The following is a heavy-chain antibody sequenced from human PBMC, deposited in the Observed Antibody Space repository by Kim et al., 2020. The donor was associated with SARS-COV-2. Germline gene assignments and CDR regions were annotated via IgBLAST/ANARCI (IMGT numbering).Heavy chain of an antibody. J-gene: IGHJ4*02. Sequence: LKNRVTISVDTSKNQFSLKLSSVTAADTAVYYCARGRLEDYDSSGYYIDYWGQGTLVTVSS. CDR3: ARGRLEDYDSSGYYIDY. D-gene: IGHD3-22*01. V-gene: IGHV4-34*01.